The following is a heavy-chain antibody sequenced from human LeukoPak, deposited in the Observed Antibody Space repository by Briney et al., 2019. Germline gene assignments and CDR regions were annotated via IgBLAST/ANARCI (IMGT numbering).Heavy chain of an antibody. J-gene: IGHJ4*02. V-gene: IGHV4-59*12. CDR3: ARRRWYPKEFDY. CDR1: GGSISTYY. D-gene: IGHD4-23*01. CDR2: IYDSGST. Sequence: SETLSLTCTVSGGSISTYYWSWIRQPPGKGLEYIGYIYDSGSTNYNPSLKSRVTMSVDTSKQQFSLKLSSVTAADTAVYYCARRRWYPKEFDYWGQGTLVTVSS.